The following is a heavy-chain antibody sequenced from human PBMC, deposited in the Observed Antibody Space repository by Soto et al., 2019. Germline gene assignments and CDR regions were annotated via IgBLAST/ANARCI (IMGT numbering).Heavy chain of an antibody. CDR2: ISSYGADT. CDR1: GFTFNSYA. V-gene: IGHV3-64D*06. J-gene: IGHJ4*02. D-gene: IGHD6-19*01. Sequence: GSLRLSCSASGFTFNSYAMHWVRQAPGKGLEFVSAISSYGADTYYADSVKGRFAISRDNSKNTLYLQMSSLRDEDTALYYCVKEGYMRSDWYGQFDYWGQGALVTVSS. CDR3: VKEGYMRSDWYGQFDY.